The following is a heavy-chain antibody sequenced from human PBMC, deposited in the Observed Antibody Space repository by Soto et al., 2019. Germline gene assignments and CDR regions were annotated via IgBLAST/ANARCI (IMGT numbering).Heavy chain of an antibody. Sequence: QVQLVQSGAEVKKPGASVKVSCKASGYTFTSYGISWVRQAPGQGLEWMGWIRAYKGNTNYAQKLQGRVTMTTDTSTSTAYRELRSLRSDDTAVDYCARESSSSCHDYWGQGTLVTVSS. V-gene: IGHV1-18*01. CDR2: IRAYKGNT. D-gene: IGHD6-13*01. CDR1: GYTFTSYG. J-gene: IGHJ4*02. CDR3: ARESSSSCHDY.